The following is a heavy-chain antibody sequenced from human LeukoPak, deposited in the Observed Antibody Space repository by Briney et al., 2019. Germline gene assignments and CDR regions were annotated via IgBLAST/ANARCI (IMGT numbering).Heavy chain of an antibody. V-gene: IGHV4-4*07. CDR1: GGSISSYY. CDR3: ARDGAHYYDSSGYYGFNL. D-gene: IGHD3-22*01. CDR2: IYTSGST. J-gene: IGHJ2*01. Sequence: SETLSLTCTVSGGSISSYYWSWIRQPAGQGLEWIGRIYTSGSTNYNPSLKSRVTMSVDTSKNQFSLKLSSVTAADTAVYYCARDGAHYYDSSGYYGFNLWGRGTLVTVSS.